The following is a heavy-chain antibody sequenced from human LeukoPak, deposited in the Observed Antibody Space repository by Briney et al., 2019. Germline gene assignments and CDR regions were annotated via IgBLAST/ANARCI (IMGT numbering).Heavy chain of an antibody. D-gene: IGHD1-1*01. J-gene: IGHJ5*02. CDR3: ARHIFRGTGFDP. CDR2: IYYSGST. Sequence: PSETLSLTCTAPGGSISSYYWSWIRQPPGKGLEWIGYIYYSGSTNYNPSLKSRVTISVDTSKNQFSLKLSSVTAADTAVYYCARHIFRGTGFDPWGQGTLVTVSS. V-gene: IGHV4-59*08. CDR1: GGSISSYY.